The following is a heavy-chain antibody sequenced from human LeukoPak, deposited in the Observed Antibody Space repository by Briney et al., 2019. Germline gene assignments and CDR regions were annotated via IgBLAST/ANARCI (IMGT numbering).Heavy chain of an antibody. CDR1: GGSISSHY. CDR2: IYYSGST. D-gene: IGHD3-22*01. J-gene: IGHJ4*02. CDR3: ARMNSSGYYYSYFDY. Sequence: SETLSLTCTVSGGSISSHYWSWIRQPPGKGLEWIRYIYYSGSTNYNPSLKSRVTISVDTSKNQFSLKLSSVTAADTAVYYCARMNSSGYYYSYFDYWGQGTLVTVSS. V-gene: IGHV4-59*11.